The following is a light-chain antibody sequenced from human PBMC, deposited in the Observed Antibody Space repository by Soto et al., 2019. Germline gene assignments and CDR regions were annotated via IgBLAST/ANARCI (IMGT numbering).Light chain of an antibody. Sequence: EIVMTQSPATLSVSPGERATLSCRASQGVTTNLAWYQQQPGQAPRLLLYGASTRATGIPARFSGSGSGTEFTLTISSLQAEDFAVYYCQQYNTWPLTFGGGNKVAIK. CDR1: QGVTTN. CDR2: GAS. V-gene: IGKV3-15*01. CDR3: QQYNTWPLT. J-gene: IGKJ4*01.